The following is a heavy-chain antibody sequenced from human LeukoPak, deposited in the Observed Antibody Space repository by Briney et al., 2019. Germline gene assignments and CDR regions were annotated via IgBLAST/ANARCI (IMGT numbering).Heavy chain of an antibody. Sequence: GASVKVSCKASGYTFTSYGISWVRQAPGQGLEWMGWISAYNGNTNYAQKLQGRVTMTTDTSTSTAYMELRSLRSDDTAVYYCARVASYDSSSYYAYWGQGTLVTVSS. CDR1: GYTFTSYG. V-gene: IGHV1-18*01. CDR3: ARVASYDSSSYYAY. J-gene: IGHJ4*02. D-gene: IGHD3-22*01. CDR2: ISAYNGNT.